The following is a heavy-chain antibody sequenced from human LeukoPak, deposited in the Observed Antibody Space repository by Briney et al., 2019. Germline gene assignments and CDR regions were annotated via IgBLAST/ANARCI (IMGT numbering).Heavy chain of an antibody. CDR3: AREERWLQKRGPYDAFDI. D-gene: IGHD5-24*01. CDR2: IYYSGST. Sequence: PSETLSLTCTVSGGSISSYYWSWIRQPPGKGLEWIGYIYYSGSTNYNPPLKSRVTISVDTSKNQFSLKLSSVTAADTAVYYCAREERWLQKRGPYDAFDIWGQGTMVTVSS. V-gene: IGHV4-59*01. J-gene: IGHJ3*02. CDR1: GGSISSYY.